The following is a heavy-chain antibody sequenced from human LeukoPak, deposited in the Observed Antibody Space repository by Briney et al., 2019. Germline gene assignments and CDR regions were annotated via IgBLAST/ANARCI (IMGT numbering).Heavy chain of an antibody. CDR2: LYISGST. J-gene: IGHJ4*02. D-gene: IGHD1-1*01. V-gene: IGHV4-4*07. Sequence: SETLSLTCTVSGASISSYYYSWIRQTAGRGLEWIGRLYISGSTNYNPSLKSRVTISVDTSKNQFSLKLSSVTAADTAVYYCAGTASKPDFDYWGQGTLVTVSS. CDR3: AGTASKPDFDY. CDR1: GASISSYY.